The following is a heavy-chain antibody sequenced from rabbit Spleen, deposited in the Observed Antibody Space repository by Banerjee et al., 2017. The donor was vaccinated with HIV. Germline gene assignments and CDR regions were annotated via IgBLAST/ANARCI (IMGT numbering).Heavy chain of an antibody. CDR1: GFDFSNYG. V-gene: IGHV1S40*01. J-gene: IGHJ6*01. CDR2: IYVGSGGGT. Sequence: QSLEESGGDLVKPGGSLKLSCKASGFDFSNYGVSWVRQAPGKGLEWIACIYVGSGGGTKYASWAKGRFTISKTSSTTVTLKMTSLTAADTATYFCARDTSSSFSSYGMDLWGPGTLVTVS. D-gene: IGHD1-1*01. CDR3: ARDTSSSFSSYGMDL.